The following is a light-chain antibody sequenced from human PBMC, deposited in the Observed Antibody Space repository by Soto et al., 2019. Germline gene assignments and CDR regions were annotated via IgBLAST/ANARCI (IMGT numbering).Light chain of an antibody. CDR3: CSYAGSSTSLYV. Sequence: QSALTQPASVSGSPGQSITISCTGTSSDLGSYNLVSWYQQHPGKAPKLMIYEGSKRPSGVSNRFSGSKSGNTASLTISGLQAEDEADYYCCSYAGSSTSLYVFGTGTKV. CDR1: SSDLGSYNL. CDR2: EGS. J-gene: IGLJ1*01. V-gene: IGLV2-23*01.